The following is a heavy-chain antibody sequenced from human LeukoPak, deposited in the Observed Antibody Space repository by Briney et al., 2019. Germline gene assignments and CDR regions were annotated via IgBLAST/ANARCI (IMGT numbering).Heavy chain of an antibody. CDR3: TRLVGAND. V-gene: IGHV3-72*01. D-gene: IGHD1-26*01. CDR1: GFTFSDHA. J-gene: IGHJ4*02. Sequence: GGSLRLSCAASGFTFSDHAMDWVRQAPGKGLEWVGRIRNKANSYTTEYAASVQGRFTVSRDDSKNSLYLQMNSMETEDTAVYYCTRLVGANDWGQGTLVTVSS. CDR2: IRNKANSYTT.